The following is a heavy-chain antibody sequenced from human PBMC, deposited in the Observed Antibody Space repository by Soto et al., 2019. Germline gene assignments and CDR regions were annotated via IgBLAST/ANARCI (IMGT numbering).Heavy chain of an antibody. D-gene: IGHD2-21*02. Sequence: PSETLSLTCTVSGGSISSGGYYWSWIRQHPGKGLEWIGYIYYSASTNYSPSLKSRVTISVDTSKNQFSLNLSSVTAADTAVYYCARHLPYCGGDCYSLDYWGQGTLVTVSS. J-gene: IGHJ4*02. CDR2: IYYSAST. V-gene: IGHV4-61*08. CDR3: ARHLPYCGGDCYSLDY. CDR1: GGSISSGGYY.